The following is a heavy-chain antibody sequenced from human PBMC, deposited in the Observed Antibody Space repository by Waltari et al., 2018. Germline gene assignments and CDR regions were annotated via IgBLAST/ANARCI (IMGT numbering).Heavy chain of an antibody. CDR2: INPSGGST. J-gene: IGHJ4*02. V-gene: IGHV1-46*01. CDR3: ARAGAVRGRYYFDY. CDR1: GYIFTNYY. D-gene: IGHD3-10*01. Sequence: QVQLVQSGAEVKKPGASVNVSCKASGYIFTNYYVHWVRQAPGQGLEWMGIINPSGGSTRNAQKFQGRVTMTRDTSTSTVHMEMSSLRSEDTAVYYCARAGAVRGRYYFDYWGQGTLVTVSS.